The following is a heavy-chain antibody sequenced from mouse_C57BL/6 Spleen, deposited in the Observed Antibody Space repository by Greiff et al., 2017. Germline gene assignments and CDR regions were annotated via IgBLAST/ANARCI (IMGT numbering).Heavy chain of an antibody. Sequence: EVHLVESGGDLVKPGGSLKLSCAASGFTFSSYGMSWVRQTPDKRLEWVATISSGGSYTYYPDSVKGRFTISRDNAKNTLYLQMSSLKSEDTAMYYCARQGATMITSAWFAYWGQGTLVTVSA. D-gene: IGHD2-4*01. CDR2: ISSGGSYT. CDR1: GFTFSSYG. CDR3: ARQGATMITSAWFAY. V-gene: IGHV5-6*01. J-gene: IGHJ3*01.